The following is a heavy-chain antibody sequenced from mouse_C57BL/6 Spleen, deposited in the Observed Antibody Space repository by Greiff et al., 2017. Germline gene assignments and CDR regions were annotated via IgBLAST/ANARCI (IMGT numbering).Heavy chain of an antibody. CDR1: GFTFSSYA. D-gene: IGHD2-4*01. V-gene: IGHV5-9-1*02. CDR2: ISSGGDYI. J-gene: IGHJ4*01. Sequence: EVQGVESGEGLVKPGGSLKLSCAASGFTFSSYAMSWVRQTPEKRLEWVAYISSGGDYIYYADTVKGRFTISRDNARNTLYLQMSSLKSDDTAMYYCTREGDYDFYAMDYWGQGTSVTVSS. CDR3: TREGDYDFYAMDY.